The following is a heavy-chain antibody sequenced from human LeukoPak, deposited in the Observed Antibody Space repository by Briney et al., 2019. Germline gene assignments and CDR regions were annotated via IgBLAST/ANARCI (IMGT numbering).Heavy chain of an antibody. J-gene: IGHJ5*02. CDR2: INPNSGGT. V-gene: IGHV1-2*02. Sequence: GASVKVSCKASGYTFTGYFMHWVRQAPGQELEWMGWINPNSGGTNYAQKFQGRVTMTRDTSISTAYMELSRLRSDDTAVFYCARNLIAVNWFDPWGQGTLVTVSS. D-gene: IGHD6-19*01. CDR3: ARNLIAVNWFDP. CDR1: GYTFTGYF.